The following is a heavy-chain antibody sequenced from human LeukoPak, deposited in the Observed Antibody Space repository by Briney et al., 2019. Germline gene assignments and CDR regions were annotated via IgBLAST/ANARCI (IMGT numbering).Heavy chain of an antibody. CDR2: ISYDGSNK. J-gene: IGHJ4*02. V-gene: IGHV3-30*18. CDR3: AKLIDYGGNSVSY. CDR1: GFTFSSYG. Sequence: GGSLRLSCAASGFTFSSYGMHWVRQAPGKGLEWVAVISYDGSNKYYADSVKGRFTIPRDNSKNTLYLQMNSLRAEDTAVYYCAKLIDYGGNSVSYWGQGTLVTVSS. D-gene: IGHD4-23*01.